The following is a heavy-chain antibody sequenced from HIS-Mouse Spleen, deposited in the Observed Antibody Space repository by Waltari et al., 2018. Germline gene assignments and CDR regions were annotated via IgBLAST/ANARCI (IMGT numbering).Heavy chain of an antibody. D-gene: IGHD1-7*01. CDR3: ARDLNRYNWNYNWFDP. Sequence: QVQLQESGPGLVKPSQTLSLTCTVSGGSISSGDYYWSWIRQPPGKGLEWIGYIYYSGGTYDNPSLKSRVTISVDTSKNQFSLKLSSVTAADTAVYYCARDLNRYNWNYNWFDPWGQGTLVTVSS. J-gene: IGHJ5*02. CDR2: IYYSGGT. CDR1: GGSISSGDYY. V-gene: IGHV4-30-4*01.